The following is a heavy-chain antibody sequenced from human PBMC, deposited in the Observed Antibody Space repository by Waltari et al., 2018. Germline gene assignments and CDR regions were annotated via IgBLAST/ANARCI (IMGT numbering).Heavy chain of an antibody. Sequence: QVQLQESGPGLVKPSETLSLTCTVSHGSISGYYWTWIRPPAGKGLEWIGFTSPTGGTDYNPSLKSRVTMSSDTSKNQVFLHLNSVTAADTAVYYCARHWNHDILADSFDLWGQGTRVTISS. CDR2: TSPTGGT. J-gene: IGHJ4*02. V-gene: IGHV4-4*07. D-gene: IGHD3-9*01. CDR1: HGSISGYY. CDR3: ARHWNHDILADSFDL.